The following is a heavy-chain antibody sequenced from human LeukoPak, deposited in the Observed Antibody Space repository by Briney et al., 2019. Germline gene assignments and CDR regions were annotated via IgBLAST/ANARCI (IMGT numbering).Heavy chain of an antibody. J-gene: IGHJ6*02. Sequence: NSGGSLRLSCAASGFTFSDYYRSWIRQAPGKGLEWVSYISSSGSTIYYADSVKGRFTISRDNAKNSLYLQMNSLRAEDTAVYYCARDAAIFGVVIIPYYYYGMGVWGQGTTVTVSS. CDR1: GFTFSDYY. CDR2: ISSSGSTI. V-gene: IGHV3-11*01. D-gene: IGHD3-3*01. CDR3: ARDAAIFGVVIIPYYYYGMGV.